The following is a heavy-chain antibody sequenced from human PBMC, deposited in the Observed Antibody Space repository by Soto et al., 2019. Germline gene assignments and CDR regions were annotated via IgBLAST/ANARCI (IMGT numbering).Heavy chain of an antibody. D-gene: IGHD5-12*01. V-gene: IGHV1-69*01. Sequence: QVQLVQSGAEVKKPGSSVKVSCKASGGTFSSYAISWVRQAPGQGLEWMGGIIPIFGTANYAQKFQGRVTIPADESTSTAYMELSSLRSEDTAVYYCARVSISGYDPDDYYYYGMDVWGQGTTVTVSS. J-gene: IGHJ6*02. CDR3: ARVSISGYDPDDYYYYGMDV. CDR2: IIPIFGTA. CDR1: GGTFSSYA.